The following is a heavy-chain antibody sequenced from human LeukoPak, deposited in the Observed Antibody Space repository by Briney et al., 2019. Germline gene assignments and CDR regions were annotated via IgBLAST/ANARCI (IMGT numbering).Heavy chain of an antibody. CDR1: GFTFSSYA. CDR2: ISSNGGST. Sequence: GGSLRLSCAASGFTFSSYAMHWVRQAPGKGLEYVSAISSNGGSTYYANSVKGRFTISRDNAKNSLYLQMNSLTAEDTAVYYCAKDSDGYKQGFDYWGQGTLVTVSS. V-gene: IGHV3-64*01. CDR3: AKDSDGYKQGFDY. D-gene: IGHD5-24*01. J-gene: IGHJ4*02.